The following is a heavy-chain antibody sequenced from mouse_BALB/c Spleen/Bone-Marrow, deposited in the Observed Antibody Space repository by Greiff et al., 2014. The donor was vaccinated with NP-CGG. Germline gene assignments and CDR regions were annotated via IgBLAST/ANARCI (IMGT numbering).Heavy chain of an antibody. CDR1: GYTFTSYW. CDR3: TRVYYYGSAWFAY. CDR2: IYPGNGDT. J-gene: IGHJ3*01. Sequence: VQLKESGTVLARPGASVKMSCKASGYTFTSYWMHWVKQRPGQGLEWIGAIYPGNGDTSYNQKFKGKAKLTAVTSTSTAYMELSSLTNEDSAVYYCTRVYYYGSAWFAYWGQGTLVTVSA. D-gene: IGHD1-1*01. V-gene: IGHV1-5*01.